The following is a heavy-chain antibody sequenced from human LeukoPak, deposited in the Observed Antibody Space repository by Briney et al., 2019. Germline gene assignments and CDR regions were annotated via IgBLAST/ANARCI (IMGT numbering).Heavy chain of an antibody. CDR3: ARYFNRHDFWSGYYMDY. D-gene: IGHD3-3*01. J-gene: IGHJ4*02. Sequence: GASVKVSCKASGYTFTSYGISWVRQAPGQGLEWMGWISAYNGNTNYAQKLQGRVTMTTDTSTSTAYMELRSLRSDDTAVYYCARYFNRHDFWSGYYMDYWGQGTLVTVSS. V-gene: IGHV1-18*01. CDR2: ISAYNGNT. CDR1: GYTFTSYG.